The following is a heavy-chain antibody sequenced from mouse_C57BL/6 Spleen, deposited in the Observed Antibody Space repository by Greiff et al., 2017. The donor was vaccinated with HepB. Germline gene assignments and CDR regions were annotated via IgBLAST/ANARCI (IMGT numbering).Heavy chain of an antibody. CDR3: THCYGSSYFDY. J-gene: IGHJ2*01. D-gene: IGHD1-1*01. Sequence: EVQLQQSGAELVRPGASVKLSCTASGFNIKDYYMHWVKQRPEQGLEWIGGIDPEDGDTEYAPKFQGKATMTADTSSNTAYLQLSSLTSEDTAVYYCTHCYGSSYFDYWGQGTTLTVSS. V-gene: IGHV14-1*01. CDR1: GFNIKDYY. CDR2: IDPEDGDT.